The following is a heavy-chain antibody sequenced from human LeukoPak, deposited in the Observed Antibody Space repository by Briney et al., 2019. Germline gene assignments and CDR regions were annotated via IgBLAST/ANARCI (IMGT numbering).Heavy chain of an antibody. J-gene: IGHJ4*02. CDR1: GGSFSGYY. CDR3: ARDGTYGDPFDY. D-gene: IGHD4-17*01. CDR2: IYTSGST. V-gene: IGHV4-4*07. Sequence: SETLSLTCAVYGGSFSGYYWSWIRQPAGKGLEWIGRIYTSGSTNYIPSLKSRVTMSVDTSKNQFSLNLSSVTAADTAVYYCARDGTYGDPFDYWGQGTLVTVSS.